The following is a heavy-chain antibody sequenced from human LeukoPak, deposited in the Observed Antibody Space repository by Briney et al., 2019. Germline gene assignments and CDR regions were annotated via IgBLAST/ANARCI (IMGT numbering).Heavy chain of an antibody. CDR1: GYTFTSYD. Sequence: ASVKVSCKASGYTFTSYDINWVRQATGQGLEWMGWMNPNSGNTGYAQKFQGRVTMTRNTSISTAYMELSSLRSEDTAVYYCARGPSRSGKQQARRYYFDYWGQGTLVTVSS. V-gene: IGHV1-8*01. CDR3: ARGPSRSGKQQARRYYFDY. CDR2: MNPNSGNT. J-gene: IGHJ4*02. D-gene: IGHD6-13*01.